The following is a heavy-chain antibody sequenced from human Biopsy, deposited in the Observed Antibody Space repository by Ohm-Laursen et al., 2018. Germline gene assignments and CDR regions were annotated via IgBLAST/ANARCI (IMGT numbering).Heavy chain of an antibody. CDR1: GDSVSSNRAA. D-gene: IGHD2-21*02. CDR2: TFYRAKWYT. CDR3: ARSGSDSLNYYFDF. J-gene: IGHJ4*02. Sequence: QTLSLTCAISGDSVSSNRAAWNWIRQSPSGGLEWLGRTFYRAKWYTDFAVSVKSRITLTPDPSTNQFSLQLNFVTPDDTAVYYCARSGSDSLNYYFDFWGQGTLVTVSS. V-gene: IGHV6-1*01.